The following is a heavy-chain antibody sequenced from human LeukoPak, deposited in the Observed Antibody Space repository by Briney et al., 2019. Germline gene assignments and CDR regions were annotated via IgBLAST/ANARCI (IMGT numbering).Heavy chain of an antibody. V-gene: IGHV1-2*06. CDR2: INPNSGGT. J-gene: IGHJ6*03. Sequence: ASVKVSCKASGYTFTGYCMHWVRQAPGQGLEWMGRINPNSGGTNYAQKFQGRVTMTRDTSINTASMELSRLTSDDTAVYYCARESSSSPGNVHYYYMDVWGQGTTVTVSS. CDR1: GYTFTGYC. D-gene: IGHD6-6*01. CDR3: ARESSSSPGNVHYYYMDV.